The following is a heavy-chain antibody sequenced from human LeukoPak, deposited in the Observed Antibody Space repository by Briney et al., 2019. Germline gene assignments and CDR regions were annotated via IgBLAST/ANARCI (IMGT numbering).Heavy chain of an antibody. CDR2: ISGSGGST. CDR3: AKGIGLANGAFDI. J-gene: IGHJ3*02. Sequence: GGSLRLSCAASGFTFSSYEMNWVRQAPGKGLEWVSTISGSGGSTYYADSVKGRFTISRDNSKNTLYLQMISLRAEDTAVYYCAKGIGLANGAFDIWGQGTMVTVSS. V-gene: IGHV3-23*01. D-gene: IGHD2-8*01. CDR1: GFTFSSYE.